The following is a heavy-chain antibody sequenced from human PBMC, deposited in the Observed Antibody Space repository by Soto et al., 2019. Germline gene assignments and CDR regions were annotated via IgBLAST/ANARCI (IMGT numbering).Heavy chain of an antibody. CDR2: IYHSGST. CDR3: ARVTLRGTLQGGWFDP. D-gene: IGHD4-4*01. J-gene: IGHJ5*02. CDR1: GGSISSGGYS. Sequence: SETLSLTCAVSGGSISSGGYSWSWIRQPPGKGLEWIGYIYHSGSTYHNPSLKSRVTISVDRSKNQFSLKLSSVTAADTAVYYCARVTLRGTLQGGWFDPWGQGTLVTVSS. V-gene: IGHV4-30-2*01.